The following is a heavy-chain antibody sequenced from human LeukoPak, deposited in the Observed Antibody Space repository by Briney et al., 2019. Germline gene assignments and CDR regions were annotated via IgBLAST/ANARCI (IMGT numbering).Heavy chain of an antibody. CDR1: GGSFSGYY. Sequence: SETLSLTCAVYGGSFSGYYWSWIRQPPGKGLEWIGEINHSGSTNYNPSLKGRVTISVDTSKNQFSLKLSSVTAADTAVYYCASLYSRRYSGSYRSFDYWGQGTLVTVSS. V-gene: IGHV4-34*01. CDR2: INHSGST. J-gene: IGHJ4*02. CDR3: ASLYSRRYSGSYRSFDY. D-gene: IGHD1-26*01.